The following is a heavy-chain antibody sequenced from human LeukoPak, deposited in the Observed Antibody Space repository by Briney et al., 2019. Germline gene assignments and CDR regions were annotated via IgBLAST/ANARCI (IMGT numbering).Heavy chain of an antibody. D-gene: IGHD1-1*01. CDR3: ARTEYYFDY. CDR1: GFTFSSYG. CDR2: IQYDGSTK. Sequence: PGGSLRLSCAASGFTFSSYGMHWVGQAPGKGLEWVAFIQYDGSTKYYADSVTGRFTISRDNSKNTLYVQMNSLRAEDTAVYYCARTEYYFDYWGQGTLVTVSS. V-gene: IGHV3-30*02. J-gene: IGHJ4*02.